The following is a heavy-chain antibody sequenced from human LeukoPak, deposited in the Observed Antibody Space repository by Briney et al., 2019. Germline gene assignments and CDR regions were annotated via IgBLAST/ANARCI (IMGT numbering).Heavy chain of an antibody. Sequence: PGGSLRLSCAASGFTFSSYAMSWVRQAPGKGLEWVSAISGSGGSTYYADFVKGRFTISRDNSKNTLYLQMNSLRAEDTAVYYCAKVFHDYGDYYFDYWGQGTLVTVSS. CDR1: GFTFSSYA. D-gene: IGHD4-17*01. CDR2: ISGSGGST. J-gene: IGHJ4*02. V-gene: IGHV3-23*01. CDR3: AKVFHDYGDYYFDY.